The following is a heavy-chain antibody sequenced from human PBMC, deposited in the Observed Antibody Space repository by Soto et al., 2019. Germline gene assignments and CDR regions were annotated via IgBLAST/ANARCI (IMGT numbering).Heavy chain of an antibody. Sequence: SGPTLVNPTQTLTLTCTFSGFSLSTSGVGVGWIRQSPGKALEWLALIYWNDDKRYRPSLKSRLTITKDTSKNQVVLTMTNMDPVDTATYYCAHRQGQGQWLVRRQVDRFDPWGQGTLVTVSS. CDR1: GFSLSTSGVG. D-gene: IGHD6-19*01. V-gene: IGHV2-5*01. CDR3: AHRQGQGQWLVRRQVDRFDP. CDR2: IYWNDDK. J-gene: IGHJ5*02.